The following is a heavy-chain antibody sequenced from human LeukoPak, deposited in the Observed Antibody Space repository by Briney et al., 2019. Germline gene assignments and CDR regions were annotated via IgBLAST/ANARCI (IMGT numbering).Heavy chain of an antibody. CDR2: IYYSGST. D-gene: IGHD1-26*01. CDR3: ATVLQSGTYPSGSDYYFDS. J-gene: IGHJ4*01. V-gene: IGHV4-39*01. Sequence: SETLSLTCTVSGGSISSSSYYWGWIRQPPGKGLEWIGSIYYSGSTYYNPSLKSRVTISVDTSKNQFSLNLTSATAADTAVYFCATVLQSGTYPSGSDYYFDSWGRGTLVTVTS. CDR1: GGSISSSSYY.